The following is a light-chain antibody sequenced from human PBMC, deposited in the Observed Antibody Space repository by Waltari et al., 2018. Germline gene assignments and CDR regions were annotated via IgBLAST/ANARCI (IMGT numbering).Light chain of an antibody. Sequence: QSVLTQPPSASGTPGQTVTISCSGSSPNIGTNYVYWYQQLPGTAPKLLIYMNDQRPSGVPDRFSGSRSSTSASLAIGRLRSEDQANYYCAGWDDSLNGHIVFGGGTKLTVL. J-gene: IGLJ2*01. CDR2: MND. CDR3: AGWDDSLNGHIV. CDR1: SPNIGTNY. V-gene: IGLV1-47*01.